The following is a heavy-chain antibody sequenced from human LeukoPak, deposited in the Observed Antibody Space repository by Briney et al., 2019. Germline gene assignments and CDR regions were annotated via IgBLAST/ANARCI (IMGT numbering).Heavy chain of an antibody. CDR3: ARLNRIVADYYYYMDV. D-gene: IGHD2-15*01. Sequence: SETLSLTCTVSGGSISSSSYYWGWIRQPPGKGLEWIGSIYYSGSTYYNPSLKSRVTISVDTSKNQFSLKLSSVTAADTAVYYCARLNRIVADYYYYMDVWGKGTTVTVSS. CDR2: IYYSGST. CDR1: GGSISSSSYY. J-gene: IGHJ6*03. V-gene: IGHV4-39*01.